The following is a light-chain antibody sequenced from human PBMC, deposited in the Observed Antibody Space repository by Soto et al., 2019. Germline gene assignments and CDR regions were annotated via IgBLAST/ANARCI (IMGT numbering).Light chain of an antibody. J-gene: IGLJ1*01. CDR2: QVT. CDR1: SSDLAIYNY. V-gene: IGLV2-14*01. Sequence: QSALTQPASVSGSPGQSITISCTGTSSDLAIYNYVSWYQQQPGKAPKLMIYQVTNRPSGVSNRFSGSRSGNTASLTISGLQAEDEADYYCAAWDDSLYSFYVFGTGTKLTVL. CDR3: AAWDDSLYSFYV.